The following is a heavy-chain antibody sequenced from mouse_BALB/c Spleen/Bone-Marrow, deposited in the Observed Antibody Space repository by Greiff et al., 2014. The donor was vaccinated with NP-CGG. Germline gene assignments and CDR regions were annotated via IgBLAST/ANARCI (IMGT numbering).Heavy chain of an antibody. D-gene: IGHD4-1*01. V-gene: IGHV5-6-3*01. J-gene: IGHJ4*01. Sequence: EVQGVESGGGLVQPGGSPKLSCAASGFTFSSYGMSWVRQTPDKRLELVATINSNGGSTYYPDSVKGRFTISRDNAKNTLYLQMSSLKSEDTAMYYCARIWAYYAMDYWGQGTSVTVSS. CDR2: INSNGGST. CDR3: ARIWAYYAMDY. CDR1: GFTFSSYG.